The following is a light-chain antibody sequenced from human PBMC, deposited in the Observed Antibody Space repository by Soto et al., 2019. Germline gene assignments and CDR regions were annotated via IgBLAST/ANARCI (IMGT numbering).Light chain of an antibody. CDR1: QSVGSAF. Sequence: EFVLTQSPGTLSLSPGETAALSCRASQSVGSAFLAWYQQRPGQSPRLLIYGSSTRAAGIPDKFSGSGSGTDFTLHINRLEPEDFAVDYCPYYGNSIPTFGQGGKLEIK. CDR3: PYYGNSIPT. J-gene: IGKJ2*01. V-gene: IGKV3-20*01. CDR2: GSS.